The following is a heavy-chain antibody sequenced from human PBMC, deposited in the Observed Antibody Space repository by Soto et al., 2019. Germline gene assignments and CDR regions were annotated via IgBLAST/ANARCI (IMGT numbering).Heavy chain of an antibody. CDR3: ARPSGLLGQYSALPEF. CDR2: IIPIFHST. V-gene: IGHV1-69*19. CDR1: GDSFSSYT. J-gene: IGHJ4*02. D-gene: IGHD5-12*01. Sequence: QVQLVQSGAEARKPGSSVKISCTVSGDSFSSYTLTWVRQAPGHGLEWMGGIIPIFHSTIYSQRFKGRVTFTADDSTNTAYLQLTNLRFDDTAIYYCARPSGLLGQYSALPEFWGQGTLVSVSS.